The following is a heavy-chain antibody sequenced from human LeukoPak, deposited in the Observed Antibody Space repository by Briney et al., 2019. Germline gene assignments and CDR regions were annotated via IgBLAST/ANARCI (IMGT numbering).Heavy chain of an antibody. J-gene: IGHJ4*02. D-gene: IGHD3-22*01. Sequence: ASVKVSCKASGYTFTGYYIHWVRQAPGQGLEWMGWIQPNTGGTNYAQRFQGRVTMTRDTSIKTAYMELSGLRSDDTAFYYCARVTSYYYDSSAFYRGLDYWGQGTLLTVPS. CDR3: ARVTSYYYDSSAFYRGLDY. CDR2: IQPNTGGT. V-gene: IGHV1-2*02. CDR1: GYTFTGYY.